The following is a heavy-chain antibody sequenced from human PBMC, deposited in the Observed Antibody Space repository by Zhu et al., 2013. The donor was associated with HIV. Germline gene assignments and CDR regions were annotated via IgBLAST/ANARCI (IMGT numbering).Heavy chain of an antibody. CDR2: INPNRGAT. V-gene: IGHV1-2*02. J-gene: IGHJ6*02. CDR3: ARAFRGPVGGHREYGMDV. D-gene: IGHD5-18*01. CDR1: GYTFTDYY. Sequence: QVQLVQSGADVKKPGASVKISCKASGYTFTDYYMHWVRQAPGQGLEWMGWINPNRGATNYAQNFQGRVTMTRATSISTAYMELSSLRSDDTAVYYCARAFRGPVGGHREYGMDVWGQGTTVTVSS.